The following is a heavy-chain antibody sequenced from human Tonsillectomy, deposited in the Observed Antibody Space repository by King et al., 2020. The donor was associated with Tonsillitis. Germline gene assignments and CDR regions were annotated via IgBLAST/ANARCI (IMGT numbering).Heavy chain of an antibody. CDR3: ARGGVTLELLPSYYYYYGMDV. CDR1: GFTFSSYS. D-gene: IGHD1-26*01. V-gene: IGHV3-21*01. CDR2: ISSSSSYI. Sequence: QLVQSGGGLVKPGGSLRLSCAASGFTFSSYSMNWVRQAPGKGLEWVSSISSSSSYIYYADSVKGRFTISRDNAKNSLYLQMNSLRAEDTAVYYCARGGVTLELLPSYYYYYGMDVWGQGTTVTVSS. J-gene: IGHJ6*02.